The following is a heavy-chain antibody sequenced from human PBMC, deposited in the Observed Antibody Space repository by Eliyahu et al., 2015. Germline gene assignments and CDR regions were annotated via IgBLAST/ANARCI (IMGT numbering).Heavy chain of an antibody. D-gene: IGHD3-22*01. CDR3: ARVLYYYDSSGYYHRWFDP. V-gene: IGHV4-59*08. CDR2: IYYSGST. Sequence: QVQLQESGPGLVKPSETLSLTCTVSGGSISSYYWSWIRQPPGKGLEWIGYIYYSGSTNYNPSLKSRVTISVDTSKNQFSLKLSSVTAADTAVYYCARVLYYYDSSGYYHRWFDPWGQGTLVTVSS. CDR1: GGSISSYY. J-gene: IGHJ5*02.